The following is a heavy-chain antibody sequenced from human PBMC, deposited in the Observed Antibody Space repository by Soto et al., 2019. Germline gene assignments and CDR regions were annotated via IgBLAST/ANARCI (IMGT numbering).Heavy chain of an antibody. V-gene: IGHV1-69*12. CDR3: ARDRGDREGPRNWFDP. Sequence: QVQLVQSGAEVKKPGSSVKVSCKASGGTFSSYAISWVRQAPGQGLEWMGGIIPIFGTANYAQKLQGRVTMTADDSTSRGYMELSSLGSEDTAGYYCARDRGDREGPRNWFDPWRQGTLVTVSA. J-gene: IGHJ5*02. CDR1: GGTFSSYA. CDR2: IIPIFGTA. D-gene: IGHD3-22*01.